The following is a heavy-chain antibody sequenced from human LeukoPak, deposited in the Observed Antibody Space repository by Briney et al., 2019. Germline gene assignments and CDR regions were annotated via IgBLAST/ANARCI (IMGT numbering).Heavy chain of an antibody. CDR1: GFTFSSYG. D-gene: IGHD3-3*01. J-gene: IGHJ6*03. CDR3: AKGTRFLEWSFRYYYYMDV. Sequence: PGGSLRLSCAASGFTFSSYGMHWVRQAPGKGLEWVAFIRYDGSNKYCADSVKGRFTISRDNSKNTLYLQMNSLRAEDTAVYYCAKGTRFLEWSFRYYYYMDVWGKGTTVTVS. CDR2: IRYDGSNK. V-gene: IGHV3-30*02.